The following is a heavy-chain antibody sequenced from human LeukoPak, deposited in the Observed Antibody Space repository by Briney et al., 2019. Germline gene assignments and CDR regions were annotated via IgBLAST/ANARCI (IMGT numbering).Heavy chain of an antibody. D-gene: IGHD6-19*01. CDR1: GCTFTSYY. CDR3: ARVSVAAPFDY. CDR2: INPSGGST. J-gene: IGHJ4*02. V-gene: IGHV1-46*01. Sequence: ASVKISCKASGCTFTSYYMHWVRQAPGQGLEWMGIINPSGGSTSYAQKFQGRVTMTRDTSTSTVYMELSSLSSEDTAVYYCARVSVAAPFDYWGQGTLVTVSS.